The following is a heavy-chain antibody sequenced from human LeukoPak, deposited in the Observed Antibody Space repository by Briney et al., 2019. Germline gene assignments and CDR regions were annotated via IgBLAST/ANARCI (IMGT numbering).Heavy chain of an antibody. CDR1: GYTFTGYY. Sequence: ASVKVSCKASGYTFTGYYIHWVRQAPGQGLEWVGLVNPNNGDTKYAQKFQGRVTMTRDTSVSAAYMELSRLTSDDTAVYYCARDTRVTNGDYWGQGTLVTVSS. J-gene: IGHJ4*02. D-gene: IGHD2-15*01. CDR2: VNPNNGDT. CDR3: ARDTRVTNGDY. V-gene: IGHV1-2*02.